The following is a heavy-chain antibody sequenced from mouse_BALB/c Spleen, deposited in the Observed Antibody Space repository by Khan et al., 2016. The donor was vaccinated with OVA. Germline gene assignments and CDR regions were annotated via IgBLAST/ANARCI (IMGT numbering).Heavy chain of an antibody. V-gene: IGHV3-2*02. Sequence: EVQLQESGPGLVKPSQSLSLTCTVTGYSITSDFAWNWIRQFPGNKLEWMGYITYSGDSSYNPSLKSRISITRDKSKNQFFLPLNSVTTEDTAAYYCATLYYYGSSWFDYWGQGTRVTVSA. D-gene: IGHD1-1*01. CDR1: GYSITSDFA. CDR2: ITYSGDS. CDR3: ATLYYYGSSWFDY. J-gene: IGHJ3*01.